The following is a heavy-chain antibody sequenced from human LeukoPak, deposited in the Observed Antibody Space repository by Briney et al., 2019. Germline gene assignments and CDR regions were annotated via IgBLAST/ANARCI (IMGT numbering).Heavy chain of an antibody. Sequence: GGSLRLSCAASGFTFSSYEMNWVRQAPGKGLEWVSYISSSGSTIYYADSVKGRFTISRDNAKNSLYLQMNSLRAEDTAVYYCASDVYCTNGVCYHPWGQGTMVTVSS. J-gene: IGHJ3*01. V-gene: IGHV3-48*03. D-gene: IGHD2-8*01. CDR2: ISSSGSTI. CDR3: ASDVYCTNGVCYHP. CDR1: GFTFSSYE.